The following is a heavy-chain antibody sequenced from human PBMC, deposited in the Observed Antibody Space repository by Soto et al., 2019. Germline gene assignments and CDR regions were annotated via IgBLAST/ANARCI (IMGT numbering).Heavy chain of an antibody. CDR1: GGSISSSSYY. CDR3: ARLGVVIYGMDV. Sequence: SETLSLTCTVSGGSISSSSYYWGWIRQPPGKGLEWIGSIYYSGSTYYNPSLKSRVTISVDTSKNQFSLKLSSVTAADTAVYYCARLGVVIYGMDVWGQGTTVT. D-gene: IGHD3-22*01. V-gene: IGHV4-39*01. CDR2: IYYSGST. J-gene: IGHJ6*02.